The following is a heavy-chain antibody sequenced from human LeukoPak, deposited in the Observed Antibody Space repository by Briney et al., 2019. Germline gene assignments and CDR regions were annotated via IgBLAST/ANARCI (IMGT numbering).Heavy chain of an antibody. Sequence: GGSLRLSCAASGFTFSSYSMNWVRQAPGKGLEWVSSISSSSSYIYYADSVKGRFTISRDNSKNTLYLQMNSLRADDTAVYYCARDGRNYYDKSGYYSALAYWGQGTLVTVSS. CDR2: ISSSSSYI. CDR1: GFTFSSYS. CDR3: ARDGRNYYDKSGYYSALAY. V-gene: IGHV3-21*01. J-gene: IGHJ4*02. D-gene: IGHD3-22*01.